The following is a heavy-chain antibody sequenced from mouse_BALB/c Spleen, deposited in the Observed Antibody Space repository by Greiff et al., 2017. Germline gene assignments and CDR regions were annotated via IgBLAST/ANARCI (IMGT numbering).Heavy chain of an antibody. Sequence: EVKLVESGGDLVKPGGSLKLSCAASGFTFSSYGMSWVRQTPEKRLEWVATISSGGSYTYYPDSVKGRFTISRDNAKNTLYLQMSSLKSEDTAMYYCARHSYYYGSSYGEYYAMDYWGQGTSVTVSS. CDR3: ARHSYYYGSSYGEYYAMDY. J-gene: IGHJ4*01. CDR1: GFTFSSYG. D-gene: IGHD1-1*01. CDR2: ISSGGSYT. V-gene: IGHV5-6*01.